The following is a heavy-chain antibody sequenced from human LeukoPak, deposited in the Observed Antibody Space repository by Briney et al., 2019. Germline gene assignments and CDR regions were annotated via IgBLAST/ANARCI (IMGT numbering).Heavy chain of an antibody. D-gene: IGHD3-9*01. CDR3: AGSILTGYPNFDH. Sequence: HTGGSLRLSCAASGFTFSSSSMNWVRQAPGKGLEWLSYISSGSSTIYYADSVKGRFTMSRDNTRNSLHLQMNSLRAEDTAVYYCAGSILTGYPNFDHWGQGTLVTVSS. V-gene: IGHV3-48*04. CDR2: ISSGSSTI. J-gene: IGHJ4*02. CDR1: GFTFSSSS.